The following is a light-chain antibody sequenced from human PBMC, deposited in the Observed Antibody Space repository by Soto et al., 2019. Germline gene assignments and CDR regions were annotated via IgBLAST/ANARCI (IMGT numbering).Light chain of an antibody. Sequence: DLQMTQSPSSLSASVGDRVTITCRASQSIDTYLNWYQQKPGKAPKVLIYVASRLQTGVPSRFSGSGSGTDFTLTITSLQPEDFATYFCQQSYTTPWTFGQGTRVEVK. CDR2: VAS. CDR1: QSIDTY. J-gene: IGKJ1*01. V-gene: IGKV1-39*01. CDR3: QQSYTTPWT.